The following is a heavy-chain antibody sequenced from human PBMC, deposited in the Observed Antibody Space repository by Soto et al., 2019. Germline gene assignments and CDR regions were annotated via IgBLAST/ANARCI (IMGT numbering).Heavy chain of an antibody. V-gene: IGHV1-18*01. CDR3: AREVYYDFRSGYSNYYYGMDV. Sequence: ASVKVSCKASGYTFTSYGISWVRQAPGQGLEWMGWISAYNGNTNYAQKLQGRVTMTTDTSTSTAYMELRSLRSDDTAVYYCAREVYYDFRSGYSNYYYGMDVWGQGTTVTVSS. J-gene: IGHJ6*02. CDR2: ISAYNGNT. CDR1: GYTFTSYG. D-gene: IGHD3-3*01.